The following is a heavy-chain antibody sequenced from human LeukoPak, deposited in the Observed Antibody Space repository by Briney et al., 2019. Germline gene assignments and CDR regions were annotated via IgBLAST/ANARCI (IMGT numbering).Heavy chain of an antibody. V-gene: IGHV4-59*01. Sequence: PSETLSLTSTVPGGAISSYYWSWIRQPPGKGLEWIGYVSYTGDASQNPSLRGRVTMSVDTSNNQVSLELSSVTAADTAVYYCARVGNYGDYGAQGPLVPVPS. CDR2: VSYTGDA. D-gene: IGHD1-1*01. J-gene: IGHJ4*02. CDR1: GGAISSYY. CDR3: ARVGNYGDY.